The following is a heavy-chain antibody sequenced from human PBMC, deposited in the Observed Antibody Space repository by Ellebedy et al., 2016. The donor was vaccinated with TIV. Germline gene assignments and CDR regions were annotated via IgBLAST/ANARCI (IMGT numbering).Heavy chain of an antibody. CDR2: ISYDGSNK. CDR1: GFTFSSYG. CDR3: AKGLVLMVYAHDY. J-gene: IGHJ4*02. D-gene: IGHD2-8*01. Sequence: GGSLRLXCAASGFTFSSYGMHWVRQAPGKGLEWVAVISYDGSNKYYADSVKGRFTISRDNSKNTLYLQMNSLRAEDTAVYCCAKGLVLMVYAHDYWGQGTLVTVSS. V-gene: IGHV3-30*18.